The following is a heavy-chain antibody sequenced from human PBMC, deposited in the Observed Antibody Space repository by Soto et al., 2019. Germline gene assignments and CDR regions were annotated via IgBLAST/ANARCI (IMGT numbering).Heavy chain of an antibody. CDR3: AEGALVWNHLFYY. CDR2: ITSGSGYI. Sequence: EVQLVESGGGLVKPGGSLRLSCVVSGFTFSTYNMNWVRQAPGKGLELVSSITSGSGYIYYADSVKGRFTISRDKAKTKQYLQMNSLRAEETDGYYCAEGALVWNHLFYYWGQGTLVTVSS. V-gene: IGHV3-21*01. J-gene: IGHJ4*02. CDR1: GFTFSTYN. D-gene: IGHD1-1*01.